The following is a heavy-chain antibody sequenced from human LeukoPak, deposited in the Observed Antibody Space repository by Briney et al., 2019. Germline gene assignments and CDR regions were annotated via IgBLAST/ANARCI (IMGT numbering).Heavy chain of an antibody. D-gene: IGHD2-2*01. CDR3: ARDDCSSTSCYENWFDP. CDR1: GYTFTSYD. Sequence: ASVKVSCTASGYTFTSYDINWVRQATGQGLEWMGWMNPNSGNTGYAQKFQGRVTMTRNTSISTAYMELSSLRSEDTAVYYCARDDCSSTSCYENWFDPWGQGTLVTVSS. J-gene: IGHJ5*02. V-gene: IGHV1-8*01. CDR2: MNPNSGNT.